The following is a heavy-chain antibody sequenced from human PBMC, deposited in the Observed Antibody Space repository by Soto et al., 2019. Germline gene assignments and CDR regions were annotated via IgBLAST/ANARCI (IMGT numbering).Heavy chain of an antibody. CDR3: VRQRCGGTCPIDY. Sequence: SETLSLTCSVSGGSISSSYYGDWIRQPPGKGLEWIVSMYYSGSPIYNVSLKSRVTIFVDTSKNQFSLKLTSVTAADTAVYYCVRQRCGGTCPIDYWGLGTLVTVSS. J-gene: IGHJ4*02. CDR2: MYYSGSP. CDR1: GGSISSSYY. D-gene: IGHD2-15*01. V-gene: IGHV4-39*01.